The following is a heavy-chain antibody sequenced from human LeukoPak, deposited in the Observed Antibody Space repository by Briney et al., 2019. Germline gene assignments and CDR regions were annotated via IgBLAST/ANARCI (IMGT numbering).Heavy chain of an antibody. CDR3: ARGPAIPEYFQH. D-gene: IGHD2-2*01. J-gene: IGHJ1*01. CDR1: GFTFSDYY. V-gene: IGHV3-11*04. CDR2: ISRSGRTI. Sequence: GGSLRLSCAASGFTFSDYYMSWGREAPGKGGEWGSYISRSGRTIYYADSVKGGFTISSDNAKTSLYLQMSSLRAEDTAVYYCARGPAIPEYFQHWGQGTLVTVSS.